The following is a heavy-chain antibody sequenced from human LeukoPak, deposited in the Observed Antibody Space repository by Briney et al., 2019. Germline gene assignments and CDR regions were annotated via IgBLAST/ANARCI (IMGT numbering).Heavy chain of an antibody. CDR2: INPNSGGT. D-gene: IGHD3-22*01. V-gene: IGHV1-2*02. J-gene: IGHJ1*01. CDR1: GYTFTGYY. CDR3: ARGGPDYYDSSGYYPDAEYFQH. Sequence: VASVKVSCKASGYTFTGYYMHWVRQAPGQGLEGMGWINPNSGGTNYAQKFQGRVTMTRDTSISTAYMELSRLRSDDTAVYYCARGGPDYYDSSGYYPDAEYFQHWGQGTLVTVSS.